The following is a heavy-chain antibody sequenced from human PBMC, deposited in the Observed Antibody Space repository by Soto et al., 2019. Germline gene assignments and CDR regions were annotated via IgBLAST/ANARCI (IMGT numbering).Heavy chain of an antibody. CDR3: ARAGVIAARPFDY. Sequence: SETLSLTCTVSGGSISSGGYYWSWIRQHPGKGLEWIGYIYYSGSTYYNPSLKSRVTISVDTSKNQFSLKLSSVTAADTAVYYCARAGVIAARPFDYWGQGTLVTVSS. D-gene: IGHD6-6*01. V-gene: IGHV4-31*03. CDR2: IYYSGST. CDR1: GGSISSGGYY. J-gene: IGHJ4*02.